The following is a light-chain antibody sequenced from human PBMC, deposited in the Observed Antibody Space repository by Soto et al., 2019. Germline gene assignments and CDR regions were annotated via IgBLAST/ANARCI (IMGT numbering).Light chain of an antibody. CDR2: DVS. V-gene: IGLV2-23*02. CDR3: CSYAGSNNVV. Sequence: QSVLTQPASVSGSPGQSITISCTGTSSNVGNYNFVSWYQQHPGKVPKLMIHDVSKRPSGISNRFSGSKSGNTASLTIPGLQAEDEADYYCCSYAGSNNVVFGGGTKLTVL. J-gene: IGLJ2*01. CDR1: SSNVGNYNF.